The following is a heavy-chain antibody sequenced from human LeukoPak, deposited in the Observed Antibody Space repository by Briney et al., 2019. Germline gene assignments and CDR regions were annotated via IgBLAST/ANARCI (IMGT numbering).Heavy chain of an antibody. J-gene: IGHJ3*02. V-gene: IGHV3-11*01. CDR2: ISSSGSTI. Sequence: PGGSLRLSCAASGFTFSDYYMSWIRQAPGKGLEWVSYISSSGSTIYYADSVKGRFTISRDNAKNSLYLQMNSLRAEDTAVYYCARDMTRFLEWSISLDAFDIWGQGTMVTVSS. D-gene: IGHD3-3*01. CDR1: GFTFSDYY. CDR3: ARDMTRFLEWSISLDAFDI.